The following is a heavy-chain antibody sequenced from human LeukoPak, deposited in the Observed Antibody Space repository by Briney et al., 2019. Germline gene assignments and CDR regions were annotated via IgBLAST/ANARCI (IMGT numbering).Heavy chain of an antibody. CDR2: IYYSGST. V-gene: IGHV4-31*03. CDR3: ARIPLYGSGSYRYYYYYGMDV. Sequence: SETLSLTCTVSGGSISSGGYYWSWIRQHPGKGLEWIGYIYYSGSTYYNPSLKSRVTISVDTSKNQFSLRLSSVTAADTAVYYCARIPLYGSGSYRYYYYYGMDVWGQGTTVTVSS. D-gene: IGHD3-10*01. J-gene: IGHJ6*02. CDR1: GGSISSGGYY.